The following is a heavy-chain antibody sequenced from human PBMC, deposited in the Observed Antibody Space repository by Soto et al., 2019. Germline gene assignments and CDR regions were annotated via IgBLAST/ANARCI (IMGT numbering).Heavy chain of an antibody. CDR3: ARDRKIGCSSTSCFLVDTFDY. V-gene: IGHV3-33*01. Sequence: QVQLVESGGGVVQPGRSLRLSCAASGFTFSSYGMHWVRQAPGKGLEWVAVIWYDGSNKYYADSVKGRFTISRDNSKNTLYLQMNSLRAEDTAVYYCARDRKIGCSSTSCFLVDTFDYWGQGTLVTVSS. CDR2: IWYDGSNK. CDR1: GFTFSSYG. J-gene: IGHJ4*02. D-gene: IGHD2-2*01.